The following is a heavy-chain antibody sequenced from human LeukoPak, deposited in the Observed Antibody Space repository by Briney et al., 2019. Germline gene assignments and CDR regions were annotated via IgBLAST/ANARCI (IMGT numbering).Heavy chain of an antibody. D-gene: IGHD2-15*01. J-gene: IGHJ4*02. CDR2: ISAYNGNT. V-gene: IGHV1-18*01. Sequence: GASVKVSCKASGYTFTSFGISWVRQAPGQGLEWMGWISAYNGNTNYAEKFQGRVTMTTDTSTNTAYMELKSLRSDDTAVYYCARTCSGSSCYSVYWGQGTLVTVSS. CDR3: ARTCSGSSCYSVY. CDR1: GYTFTSFG.